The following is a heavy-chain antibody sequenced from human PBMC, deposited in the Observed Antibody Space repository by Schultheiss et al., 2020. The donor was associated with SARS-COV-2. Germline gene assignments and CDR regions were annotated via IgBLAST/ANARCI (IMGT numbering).Heavy chain of an antibody. V-gene: IGHV3-20*04. CDR2: IDWDGDKK. D-gene: IGHD2-15*01. J-gene: IGHJ6*02. CDR3: ARDRAPRLQYYYYYYGMDV. CDR1: GFIFDDYG. Sequence: GGSLRLSCNASGFIFDDYGLNWVRQGPATGLEWVAGIDWDGDKKGSGDSVKGRFTISRDNSKNTLYLQMNSLRAEDTAVYYCARDRAPRLQYYYYYYGMDVWGQGTTVTVSS.